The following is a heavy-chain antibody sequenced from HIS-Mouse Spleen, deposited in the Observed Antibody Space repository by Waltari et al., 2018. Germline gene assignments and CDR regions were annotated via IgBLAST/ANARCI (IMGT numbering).Heavy chain of an antibody. J-gene: IGHJ4*02. D-gene: IGHD1-26*01. V-gene: IGHV3-30*18. CDR1: GFTFSSYG. CDR3: AKDRGSPLYFDY. Sequence: QVQLVESGGGVVQPGRSLRLSCAASGFTFSSYGLNWVRQAPGKGLEWGAVISYDGSNKYYADAVKGRFTISRDNSKNTLYLQMNSLRAEDTAVYYCAKDRGSPLYFDYWGQGTLVTVSS. CDR2: ISYDGSNK.